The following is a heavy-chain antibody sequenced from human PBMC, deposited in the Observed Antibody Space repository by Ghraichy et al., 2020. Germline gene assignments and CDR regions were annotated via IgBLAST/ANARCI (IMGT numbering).Heavy chain of an antibody. CDR3: AKTSNYYDSRGALDI. D-gene: IGHD3-22*01. V-gene: IGHV3-30*02. J-gene: IGHJ3*02. CDR2: IRYDGTIK. CDR1: GFTFSSYG. Sequence: GESLNISCAASGFTFSSYGMHWVRQAPGKGLEWVAFIRYDGTIKYYADSVKGRFTISRDNSKNTLYLQMKSLRAEDTTVYYCAKTSNYYDSRGALDIWGKGTMVTVSS.